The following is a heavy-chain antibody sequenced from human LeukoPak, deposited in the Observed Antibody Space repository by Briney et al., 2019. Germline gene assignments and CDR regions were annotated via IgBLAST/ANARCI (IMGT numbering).Heavy chain of an antibody. J-gene: IGHJ3*02. V-gene: IGHV1-46*01. CDR3: ARTYYYDSGGYYYTPGAFDI. D-gene: IGHD3-22*01. CDR2: INPSGGST. CDR1: GYTFTSYY. Sequence: ASVKVSCKASGYTFTSYYMHWVRQAPGQGLEWMGIINPSGGSTSYAQKFQGRVTMTRDTSTSTVYMELSSLRSEDTAVYYCARTYYYDSGGYYYTPGAFDIWGQGTMVTVSS.